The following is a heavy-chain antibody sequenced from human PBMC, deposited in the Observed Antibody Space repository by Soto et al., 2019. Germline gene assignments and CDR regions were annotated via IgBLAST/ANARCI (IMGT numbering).Heavy chain of an antibody. CDR1: GYTFTSYG. Sequence: GASVKVSCKASGYTFTSYGISWVRQAPGQGLEWMGWISAYNGNTNYAQKLQGRVTMTTDTSTSTAYMELRSLRSDDTAVYYCARDSGYGSGASVNHYLDFWGRGTLVTVSS. J-gene: IGHJ4*01. CDR2: ISAYNGNT. D-gene: IGHD3-10*01. V-gene: IGHV1-18*04. CDR3: ARDSGYGSGASVNHYLDF.